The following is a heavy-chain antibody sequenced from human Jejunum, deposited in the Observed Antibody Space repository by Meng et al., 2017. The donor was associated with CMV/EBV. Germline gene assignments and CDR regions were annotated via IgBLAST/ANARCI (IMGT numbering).Heavy chain of an antibody. CDR2: ISSSSSSR. D-gene: IGHD2-2*01. V-gene: IGHV3-21*06. Sequence: SYTMNWVRQAPGKGLEWVSSISSSSSSRDYADSVKGRFTISRDNAENSLDLQMNSLRAEDAGVYYCARGAVDCTSTSCFSGFFDLWGQGTLVTVSS. CDR1: SYT. J-gene: IGHJ4*02. CDR3: ARGAVDCTSTSCFSGFFDL.